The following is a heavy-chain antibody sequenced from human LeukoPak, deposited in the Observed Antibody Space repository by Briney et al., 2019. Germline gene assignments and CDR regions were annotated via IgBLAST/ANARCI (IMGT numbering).Heavy chain of an antibody. Sequence: GASVKVSCKASGYTFTSYGISWVRQAPGQGLEWMGWISAYNGNTNYAQKFQGRVTMTRDTSISTAYMELSRLRSDDTAVYYCARVGDVDTAMVFDYWGQGTLVTVSS. CDR2: ISAYNGNT. CDR1: GYTFTSYG. CDR3: ARVGDVDTAMVFDY. D-gene: IGHD5-18*01. V-gene: IGHV1-18*01. J-gene: IGHJ4*02.